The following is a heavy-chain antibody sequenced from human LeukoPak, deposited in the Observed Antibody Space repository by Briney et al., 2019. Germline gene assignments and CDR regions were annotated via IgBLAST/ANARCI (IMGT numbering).Heavy chain of an antibody. V-gene: IGHV3-11*01. CDR2: ISSSGSTI. CDR1: GFTFSDYY. Sequence: GGSLRLSCAASGFTFSDYYMSWIRQAPGKGLEWVSYISSSGSTIYYADSVKGRFTISRDNAKNSLYLQMNSLRAEDTAVYYCARARVSGSYAFDIWGQGTMVTVSS. CDR3: ARARVSGSYAFDI. D-gene: IGHD3-10*01. J-gene: IGHJ3*02.